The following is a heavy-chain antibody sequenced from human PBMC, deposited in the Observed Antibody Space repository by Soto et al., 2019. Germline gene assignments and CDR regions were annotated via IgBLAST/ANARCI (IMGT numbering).Heavy chain of an antibody. D-gene: IGHD1-26*01. CDR3: AKDSGSSYYSYYGMDV. J-gene: IGHJ6*02. Sequence: GGSLRLSCAASGFTFSSYAMSWVRQAPGKGLEWVSAISGSGGSTYYADSVKGRFTISRDNSKNTLYLQMNSLRAEDTAVYYGAKDSGSSYYSYYGMDVWGQGTTVTVSS. V-gene: IGHV3-23*01. CDR2: ISGSGGST. CDR1: GFTFSSYA.